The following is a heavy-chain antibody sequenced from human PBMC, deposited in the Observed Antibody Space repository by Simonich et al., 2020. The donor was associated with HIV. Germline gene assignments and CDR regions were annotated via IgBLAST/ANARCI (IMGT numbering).Heavy chain of an antibody. CDR3: ARGHQQLVGRDHFDY. CDR2: VIPIIDIT. CDR1: GVSFSSYG. Sequence: QVHLMQSGAEVKKRGFSVKVCCKASGVSFSSYGINWVRQAPGQGLEWLRGVIPIIDITNYAQKCQGRVTMTADKSTTTAYMELSSLRSDDTAVYYCARGHQQLVGRDHFDYWGQGILVTVSS. V-gene: IGHV1-69*10. J-gene: IGHJ4*02. D-gene: IGHD6-13*01.